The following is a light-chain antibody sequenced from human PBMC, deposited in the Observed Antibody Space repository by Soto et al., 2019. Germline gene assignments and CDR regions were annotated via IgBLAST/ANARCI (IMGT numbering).Light chain of an antibody. CDR3: QSYDSSLSAHVV. J-gene: IGLJ2*01. V-gene: IGLV1-40*01. Sequence: QSVLTQPPSVSGAPGQRVTISCTGSSSNIGAGYDVHWYQQLPGTAPKLLIYGNSNRPSGVPDRXSGXKSGTSASLXXTXLQAEDEADYYCQSYDSSLSAHVVFGGGTKLTVL. CDR1: SSNIGAGYD. CDR2: GNS.